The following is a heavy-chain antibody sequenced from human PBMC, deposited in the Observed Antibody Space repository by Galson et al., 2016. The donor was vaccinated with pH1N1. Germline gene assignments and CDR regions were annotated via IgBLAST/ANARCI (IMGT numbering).Heavy chain of an antibody. V-gene: IGHV1-18*01. J-gene: IGHJ5*02. CDR3: ARVGSVIVVVIGATPTPGWFDP. D-gene: IGHD2-21*01. CDR2: ISAYDGNT. Sequence: SVKVSCKASGYTFTSYGITWVRQAPGEGLEWMGWISAYDGNTNYAQKLQGRVTMTTDTSTSTAYMELRSLRSDDTAVYYCARVGSVIVVVIGATPTPGWFDPWGQGTLVTVSS. CDR1: GYTFTSYG.